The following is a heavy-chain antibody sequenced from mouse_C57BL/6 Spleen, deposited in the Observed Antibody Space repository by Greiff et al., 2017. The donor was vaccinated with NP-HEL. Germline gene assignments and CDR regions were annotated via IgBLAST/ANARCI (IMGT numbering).Heavy chain of an antibody. Sequence: VQLQQSGAELVRPGASVKLSCKASGYTFTDYYINWVKQRPGQGLEWIARIYPGSGNTYYNEKFKGKATLTAEKSSSTAYMQLSSLTSEDSAVYFCARGGSSYVMDYWGQGTSVTVSS. J-gene: IGHJ4*01. CDR3: ARGGSSYVMDY. D-gene: IGHD1-1*01. CDR2: IYPGSGNT. V-gene: IGHV1-76*01. CDR1: GYTFTDYY.